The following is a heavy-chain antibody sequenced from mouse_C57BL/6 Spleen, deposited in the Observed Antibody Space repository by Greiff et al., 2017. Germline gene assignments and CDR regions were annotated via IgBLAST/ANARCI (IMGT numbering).Heavy chain of an antibody. CDR2: INPGDGDT. CDR1: GYAFSSYW. CDR3: ARGLLRNYFDY. V-gene: IGHV1-80*01. D-gene: IGHD2-3*01. J-gene: IGHJ2*01. Sequence: VQLQQSGAELVKPGASVKISCKASGYAFSSYWMNWVKQRPGKGLEWIGQINPGDGDTNYTGKVKGKATLTADKSSITAYMQLRCLTSEDAAIYFCARGLLRNYFDYWGKGTTLTVSS.